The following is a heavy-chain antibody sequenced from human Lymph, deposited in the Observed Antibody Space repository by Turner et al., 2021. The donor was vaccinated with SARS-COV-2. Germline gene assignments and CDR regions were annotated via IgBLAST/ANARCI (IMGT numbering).Heavy chain of an antibody. CDR2: ISGSGGST. CDR3: AKEGDTAMVNFDY. CDR1: GFTFSSYA. D-gene: IGHD5-18*01. J-gene: IGHJ4*02. V-gene: IGHV3-23*01. Sequence: EVQLLESGGGLVQPGGSLSRSCAAFGFTFSSYAMSWVRQDPGNGLEWVSAISGSGGSTYYADSVKGRFTISRDNSKNTLYLQMNSLRAEDTAVYYCAKEGDTAMVNFDYWGQGTLVTVSS.